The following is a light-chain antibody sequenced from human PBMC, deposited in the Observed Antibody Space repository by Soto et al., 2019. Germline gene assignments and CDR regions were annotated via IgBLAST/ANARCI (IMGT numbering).Light chain of an antibody. CDR1: QSLVYSDGNTY. V-gene: IGKV2-30*01. CDR3: MQHTHWPHT. CDR2: TIS. Sequence: DVVLTQSPLSLPVTLGQPASISCRSSQSLVYSDGNTYLSWYQQRPGQSPRRLIYTISNRDSGVPDRLSGSGSGTDFTLKISWVGAEDVGIYYCMQHTHWPHTFGQGTTVEIK. J-gene: IGKJ1*01.